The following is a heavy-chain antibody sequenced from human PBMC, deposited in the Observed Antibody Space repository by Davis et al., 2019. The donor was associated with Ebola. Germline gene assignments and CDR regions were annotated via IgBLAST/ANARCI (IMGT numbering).Heavy chain of an antibody. Sequence: AASVQVSCKASGGTFSSYAISWVRQAPGQGLEWMGRIIPILGIANYAQKFQGRVTMTRNTSISTAYMELSSLRSEDTAVYYCARSRDCSSTSCYAVWYFDYWGQGTLVTVSS. J-gene: IGHJ4*02. CDR1: GGTFSSYA. V-gene: IGHV1-69*04. CDR2: IIPILGIA. CDR3: ARSRDCSSTSCYAVWYFDY. D-gene: IGHD2-2*01.